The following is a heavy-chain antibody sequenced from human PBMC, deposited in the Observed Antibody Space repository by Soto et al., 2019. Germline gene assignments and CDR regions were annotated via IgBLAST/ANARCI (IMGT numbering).Heavy chain of an antibody. CDR1: GSTFSSYW. V-gene: IGHV3-7*01. J-gene: IGHJ4*02. CDR3: ARGMRYSSGWYYFDY. D-gene: IGHD6-19*01. Sequence: SLRLSCAASGSTFSSYWMSWVRQAPGKGLEWVANIKQDGSEKYYVDSVKGRFTISRDNAKNSLYLQMNSLRAEDTAVYYCARGMRYSSGWYYFDYWGQGTLVTVSS. CDR2: IKQDGSEK.